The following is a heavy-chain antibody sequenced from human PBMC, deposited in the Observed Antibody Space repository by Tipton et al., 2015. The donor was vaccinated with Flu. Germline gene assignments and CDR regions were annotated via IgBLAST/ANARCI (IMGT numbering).Heavy chain of an antibody. CDR1: GDSVSSRSYF. J-gene: IGHJ5*02. V-gene: IGHV4-61*01. CDR3: ARDNYDFLTGSNNWFDP. CDR2: IYYSGTT. D-gene: IGHD3-9*01. Sequence: LRLSCTVSGDSVSSRSYFWSWIRQPPGKALEWIGYIYYSGTTNYNPSLKSRVTISLDTSKNQFSLEVTSVTAADTAVYYCARDNYDFLTGSNNWFDPWGQGALVTVSS.